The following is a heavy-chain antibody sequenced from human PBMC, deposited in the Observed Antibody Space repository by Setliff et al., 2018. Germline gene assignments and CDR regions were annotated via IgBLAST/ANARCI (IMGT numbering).Heavy chain of an antibody. D-gene: IGHD3-10*01. CDR1: GHSIDSDSY. CDR2: LYRTANT. CDR3: ARQSGSGSSPYFDF. J-gene: IGHJ4*02. V-gene: IGHV4-38-2*01. Sequence: ASETLSLTCAVSGHSIDSDSYWGWIRRSPGKGLEWIGSLYRTANTYYNPAVRSRVTISPDTSKNQFSLKLTSVTAADTAVYYCARQSGSGSSPYFDFWGQGTLVTVSS.